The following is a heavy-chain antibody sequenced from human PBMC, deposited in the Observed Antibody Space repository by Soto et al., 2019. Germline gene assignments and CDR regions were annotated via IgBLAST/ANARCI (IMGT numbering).Heavy chain of an antibody. CDR1: GFSFSSYW. D-gene: IGHD3-9*01. V-gene: IGHV3-74*01. CDR3: ARELTAFGMDV. CDR2: LNSDGTDT. J-gene: IGHJ6*02. Sequence: EVQLVESGGGLVQPGGSLRLSCAASGFSFSSYWMHWVRQAPGSGLVWVSRLNSDGTDTDYADSVKGRFTISRDTAKATLYLQMNSLRTEDTAVYYCARELTAFGMDVWGQGTTVTVSS.